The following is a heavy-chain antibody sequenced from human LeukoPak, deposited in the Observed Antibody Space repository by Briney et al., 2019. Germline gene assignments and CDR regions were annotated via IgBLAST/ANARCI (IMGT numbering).Heavy chain of an antibody. V-gene: IGHV1-24*01. CDR3: ATDPLISGSSGY. Sequence: ASVKVSCKVSGYTLTELSMHWVRQAPGKGLEWMGGFDPEDGETIYAQKFQGRVTMTEDTSTDTAYMELSSLRSEDTAVYYCATDPLISGSSGYWGQGTLVTVSS. CDR1: GYTLTELS. CDR2: FDPEDGET. J-gene: IGHJ4*02. D-gene: IGHD1-26*01.